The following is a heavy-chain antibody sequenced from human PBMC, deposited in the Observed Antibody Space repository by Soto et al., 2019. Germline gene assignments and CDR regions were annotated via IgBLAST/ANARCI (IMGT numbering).Heavy chain of an antibody. V-gene: IGHV3-66*01. CDR3: ARGHYGSPPGYLDY. CDR1: GFTVSNNY. J-gene: IGHJ4*02. CDR2: IYNGGST. D-gene: IGHD3-10*01. Sequence: EVQLVESGGGLVQPGGSLRLSCAASGFTVSNNYMSWVRQAPGEGLEWVSVIYNGGSTYYGDSMKGRFTISRDISQSTLYLQMNSLRVEDTAVYYCARGHYGSPPGYLDYWGQGTLVTVSS.